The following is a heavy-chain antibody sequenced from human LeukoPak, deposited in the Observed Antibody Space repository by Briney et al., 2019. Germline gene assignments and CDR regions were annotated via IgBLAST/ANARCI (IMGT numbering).Heavy chain of an antibody. Sequence: PSETLSLTCTVSGGSISSGDYYWSWIRQPPGKGLEWIGYIYYSGSTYYNPSLKSRVTISVDTSKNQFSLKLSSVTAADTAVYYSARYNGDLSFDIWGQGTMVTVSS. CDR3: ARYNGDLSFDI. CDR1: GGSISSGDYY. J-gene: IGHJ3*02. V-gene: IGHV4-30-4*01. CDR2: IYYSGST. D-gene: IGHD4-17*01.